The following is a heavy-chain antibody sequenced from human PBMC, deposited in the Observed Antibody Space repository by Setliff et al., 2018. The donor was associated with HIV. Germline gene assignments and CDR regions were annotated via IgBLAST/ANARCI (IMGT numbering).Heavy chain of an antibody. J-gene: IGHJ4*02. D-gene: IGHD1-1*01. Sequence: LSLTCSVSGDSISSGSYFWGWIRQTPGKGLEWIGDIYYTGFAYYNPSLKSRVTISLDTSKTHFFLNLTSVTDADTAVYFCTREGRGDPAMATTRIDYWGQGKLVTVSS. CDR2: IYYTGFA. CDR3: TREGRGDPAMATTRIDY. V-gene: IGHV4-39*02. CDR1: GDSISSGSYF.